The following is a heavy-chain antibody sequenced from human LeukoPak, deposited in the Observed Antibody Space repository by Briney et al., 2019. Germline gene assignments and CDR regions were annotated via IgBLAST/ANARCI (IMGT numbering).Heavy chain of an antibody. CDR2: IYYSGST. Sequence: SETLSLTCTVSGGSISSSSYYWGWIRQPPGKGLEWIGSIYYSGSTYYNPSLKSRVTISVDTSKNQFSLKLSSVTAADTAVYYCSRLLVEYYYDSSGYYTLGWFDPWGQGTLVTVAS. V-gene: IGHV4-39*07. CDR3: SRLLVEYYYDSSGYYTLGWFDP. J-gene: IGHJ5*02. D-gene: IGHD3-22*01. CDR1: GGSISSSSYY.